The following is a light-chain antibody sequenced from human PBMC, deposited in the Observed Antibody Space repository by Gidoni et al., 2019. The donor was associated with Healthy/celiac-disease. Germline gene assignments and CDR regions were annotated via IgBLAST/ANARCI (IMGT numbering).Light chain of an antibody. J-gene: IGLJ3*02. CDR3: AAWDDSLSGWV. CDR1: SPNIGSNY. Sequence: QSVLTQPPSAPGTPGQRVTISCSGISPNIGSNYVSWYQQLPGTAPKLLIYRNNQRPSGVPDRFSGSKSGTSASLAISGLRSEDEADYYCAAWDDSLSGWVFGGGTKLTVL. V-gene: IGLV1-47*01. CDR2: RNN.